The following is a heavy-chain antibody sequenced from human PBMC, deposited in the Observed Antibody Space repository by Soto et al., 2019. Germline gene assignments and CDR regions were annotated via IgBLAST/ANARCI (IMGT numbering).Heavy chain of an antibody. CDR1: GGTFSSYT. D-gene: IGHD3-10*01. Sequence: SVKVSCKASGGTFSSYTISWVRQAPGQGLKWMGRIIPILGIANYAQKFQGRVTITADKSTSTAYMELSSLRSEDTAVYYCARCPYAGVDTDCYYMDVWGKGTTVTVSS. J-gene: IGHJ6*03. V-gene: IGHV1-69*02. CDR3: ARCPYAGVDTDCYYMDV. CDR2: IIPILGIA.